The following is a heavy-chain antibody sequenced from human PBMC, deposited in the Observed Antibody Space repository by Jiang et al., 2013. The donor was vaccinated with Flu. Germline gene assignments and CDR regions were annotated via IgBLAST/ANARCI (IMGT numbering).Heavy chain of an antibody. CDR2: INHSGST. D-gene: IGHD3-22*01. CDR3: ARGNVHYYDSSGYCFDY. V-gene: IGHV4-34*01. CDR1: GGSFSGYY. J-gene: IGHJ4*02. Sequence: LLKPSETLSLTCAVYGGSFSGYYWSWIRQPPGKGLEWIGEINHSGSTNYNPSLKSRVTISVDTSKNQFSLKLSSVTAADTAVYYCARGNVHYYDSSGYCFDYWGQGTLVTVSS.